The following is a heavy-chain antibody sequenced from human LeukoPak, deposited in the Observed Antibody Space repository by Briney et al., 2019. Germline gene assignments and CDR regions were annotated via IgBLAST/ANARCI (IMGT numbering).Heavy chain of an antibody. CDR2: IHYSGGT. CDR3: AQGYRYGRFDY. J-gene: IGHJ4*02. CDR1: GGSISSYY. Sequence: SETLSLTCTVSGGSISSYYWSWIRQPPGKGLEWSGFIHYSGGTNYNPSLKSRVTISVDTSMNQFSLNLSSVTAADTAVYYCAQGYRYGRFDYWGQGTLVTVSS. D-gene: IGHD5-18*01. V-gene: IGHV4-59*03.